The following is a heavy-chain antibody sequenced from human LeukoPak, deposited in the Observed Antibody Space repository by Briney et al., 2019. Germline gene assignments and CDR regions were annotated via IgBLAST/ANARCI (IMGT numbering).Heavy chain of an antibody. J-gene: IGHJ4*02. CDR3: ARGFRDSSGRKPDY. D-gene: IGHD3-22*01. V-gene: IGHV1-2*02. Sequence: ASVKVSCKASGYTFTGYYMHWVRQAPGQGLEWMGWINPNSGGTNYAQKFQDRVTMTRNTSINTAYMELSSLRSEDMAVYYCARGFRDSSGRKPDYWGQGTLVTVSS. CDR2: INPNSGGT. CDR1: GYTFTGYY.